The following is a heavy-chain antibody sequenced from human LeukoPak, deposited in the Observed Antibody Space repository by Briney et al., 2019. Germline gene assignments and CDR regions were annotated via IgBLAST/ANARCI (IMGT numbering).Heavy chain of an antibody. CDR1: GFTFSSYS. CDR3: ARGDQGIAAAGAYFGY. V-gene: IGHV3-21*04. Sequence: GGSLRLSCAASGFTFSSYSMNWVRQAPGKGLEWVSSISSSSSYIYYADSVKGRFTISRDNAKNSLYLQMNSLRAEDTAVYYCARGDQGIAAAGAYFGYWGQGTLVTVS. J-gene: IGHJ4*02. D-gene: IGHD6-13*01. CDR2: ISSSSSYI.